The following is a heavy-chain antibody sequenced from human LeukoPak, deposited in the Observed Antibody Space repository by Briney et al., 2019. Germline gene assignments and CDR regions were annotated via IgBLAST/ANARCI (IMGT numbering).Heavy chain of an antibody. D-gene: IGHD3-22*01. CDR2: IKSKTDGGTT. Sequence: PGGSLRLSWAASGFTFSNAWMSWVRQAPGKGLEWVGRIKSKTDGGTTDYAAPVKGRFTISRDDSKNTLYLQMNSLKTEDTAVYYCTTVPPAYYYDSSGYYYEYWGQGTLVTVSS. V-gene: IGHV3-15*01. J-gene: IGHJ4*02. CDR1: GFTFSNAW. CDR3: TTVPPAYYYDSSGYYYEY.